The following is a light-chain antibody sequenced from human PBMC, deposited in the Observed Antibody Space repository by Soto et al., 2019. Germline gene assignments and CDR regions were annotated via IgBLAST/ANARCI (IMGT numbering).Light chain of an antibody. CDR1: QSFSSW. J-gene: IGKJ1*01. CDR3: QQYNSYSGWT. Sequence: DIQMTQSPSTLSASVGDRVTITCRASQSFSSWLAWYQQKPGKAPKLLIYDASSLKSGVPSRFSGSGSGTEFTLTISSLQPDDFATYYCQQYNSYSGWTFGQGTKVEIK. V-gene: IGKV1-5*01. CDR2: DAS.